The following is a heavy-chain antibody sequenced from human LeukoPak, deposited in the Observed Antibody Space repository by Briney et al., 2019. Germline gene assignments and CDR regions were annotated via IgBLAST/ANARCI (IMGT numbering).Heavy chain of an antibody. CDR1: GFTFSSYP. V-gene: IGHV3-23*01. CDR3: ARDLPAATAFDY. CDR2: ISGSGGST. J-gene: IGHJ4*02. D-gene: IGHD2-2*01. Sequence: GGSLRLSCAASGFTFSSYPMSWVRQAPGKGLEWVSAISGSGGSTYYADSVKGRFTISRDNSKNTLYLQMNSLRDDDTAVYYCARDLPAATAFDYWGQGTLVTVSS.